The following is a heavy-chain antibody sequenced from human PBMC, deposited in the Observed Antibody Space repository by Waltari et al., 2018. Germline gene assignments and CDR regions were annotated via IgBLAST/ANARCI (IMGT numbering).Heavy chain of an antibody. CDR2: TNADGRST. J-gene: IGHJ6*02. V-gene: IGHV3-74*01. CDR1: ELRFSSDW. CDR3: ARDLNYDFWSGYHERFYYYGLDL. Sequence: EVQLVESGGRVAQSGRSMGLSCAASELRFSSDWMHWVRKAPGKGLVLVSRTNADGRSTDYADFAKGRFTVSRDNAKNTLTLQMNSLRVEDTAVYYCARDLNYDFWSGYHERFYYYGLDLWGQGTAVTVYS. D-gene: IGHD3-3*01.